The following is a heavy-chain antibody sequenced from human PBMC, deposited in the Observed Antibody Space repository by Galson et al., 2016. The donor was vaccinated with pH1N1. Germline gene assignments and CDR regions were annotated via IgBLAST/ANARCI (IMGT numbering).Heavy chain of an antibody. CDR2: MSYDGSHK. J-gene: IGHJ3*02. CDR3: ASSHITIFGLAPGYAFDI. Sequence: SLRLSCAASGFTFSSYAMHWVRQAPGKGLAWVAVMSYDGSHKYYADPVQGRFTISRDPSKNTLYLQMNSLRAGDTAVYYCASSHITIFGLAPGYAFDIWGQGTMVTVSS. CDR1: GFTFSSYA. V-gene: IGHV3-30*14. D-gene: IGHD3-3*01.